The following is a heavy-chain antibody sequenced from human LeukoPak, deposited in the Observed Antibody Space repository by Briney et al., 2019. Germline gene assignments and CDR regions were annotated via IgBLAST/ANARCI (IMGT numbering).Heavy chain of an antibody. J-gene: IGHJ4*02. V-gene: IGHV3-43*02. CDR1: GFTFDDYA. D-gene: IGHD3-10*01. CDR2: ISGDGGST. CDR3: AQGGELDY. Sequence: SGGSLRLSCAASGFTFDDYATHWVRHAPGKGLEWVSLISGDGGSTYYADSVKGRFTISRDNSKNSLYLQMNSLRTEDTALYYCAQGGELDYWGQGTLVTVSS.